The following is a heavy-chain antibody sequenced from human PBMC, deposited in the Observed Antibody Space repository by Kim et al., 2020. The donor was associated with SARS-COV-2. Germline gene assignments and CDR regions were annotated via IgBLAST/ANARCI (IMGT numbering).Heavy chain of an antibody. V-gene: IGHV4-34*01. Sequence: SETLSLTCAVYGGSFSGYYWSWIRQPPGKGLEWIGEINHSGSTNYNPSLKSRVTISVDTSKNQFSLKLSSVTAADTAVYYCARGVYANYYYYYYGMDVWGQGTTVTVSS. CDR3: ARGVYANYYYYYYGMDV. CDR2: INHSGST. CDR1: GGSFSGYY. J-gene: IGHJ6*02. D-gene: IGHD2-8*01.